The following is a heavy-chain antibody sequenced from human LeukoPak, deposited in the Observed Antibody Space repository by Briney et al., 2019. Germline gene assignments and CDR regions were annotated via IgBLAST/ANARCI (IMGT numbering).Heavy chain of an antibody. CDR1: GFTFRDAW. CDR3: ANIFGGNSHRSDY. CDR2: IKSNTDGGTT. V-gene: IGHV3-15*01. Sequence: GGSLRLSCAGSGFTFRDAWMTWVRQAPGKGLEWVGRIKSNTDGGTTEYAAPVKGRFTISRDDSKDTLYLQMNSLKSDDTAVYYCANIFGGNSHRSDYWGQGTLVTVSS. D-gene: IGHD4-23*01. J-gene: IGHJ4*02.